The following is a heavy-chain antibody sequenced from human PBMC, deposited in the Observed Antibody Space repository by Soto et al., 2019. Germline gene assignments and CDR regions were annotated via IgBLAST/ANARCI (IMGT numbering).Heavy chain of an antibody. CDR2: INHSGST. D-gene: IGHD5-18*01. J-gene: IGHJ4*02. Sequence: KASETLSLTCAVYGGSFSGYYWSWIRQPPGKGLEWIGKINHSGSTNYNPSLKSRVTISVDTSKNQFSLKLSSVTAADTAVYYCARVGGYSYGRHFDYWGQGTLVTVSS. CDR3: ARVGGYSYGRHFDY. CDR1: GGSFSGYY. V-gene: IGHV4-34*01.